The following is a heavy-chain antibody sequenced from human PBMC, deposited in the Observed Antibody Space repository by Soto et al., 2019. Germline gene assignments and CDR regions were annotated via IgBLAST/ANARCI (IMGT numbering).Heavy chain of an antibody. CDR1: GYTFSDYH. V-gene: IGHV1-2*02. D-gene: IGHD6-19*01. CDR3: ARRSRGWSDY. CDR2: INPNSGGT. Sequence: QVQLVQSGAEVKKPGASVNISCKASGYTFSDYHMHWVRQAPGQGLEWMGWINPNSGGTKSAQKFQGRVTMPRDTSISTAYMELSNLRSDDTAVYYCARRSRGWSDYWGQGTLVTVSS. J-gene: IGHJ4*02.